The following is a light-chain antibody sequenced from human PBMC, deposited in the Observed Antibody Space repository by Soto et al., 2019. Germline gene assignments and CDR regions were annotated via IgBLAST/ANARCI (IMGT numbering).Light chain of an antibody. Sequence: EIVLTQSPGTLSLSPGERATLSCRASQSVSSSYLAWYQQKPGQAPRLLIYGASSRATGIPDRFSGSGSGTDFTLTISRLEPEDFAVYYCQQYDKWPPRTFGQGTKVDIK. CDR2: GAS. J-gene: IGKJ1*01. V-gene: IGKV3-20*01. CDR1: QSVSSSY. CDR3: QQYDKWPPRT.